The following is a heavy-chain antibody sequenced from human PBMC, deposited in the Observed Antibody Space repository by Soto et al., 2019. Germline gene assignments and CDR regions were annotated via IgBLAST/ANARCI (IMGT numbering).Heavy chain of an antibody. CDR2: IYSGGST. D-gene: IGHD5-18*01. Sequence: EVQLVESGGGLVQPGGSLRLSCAASGVTVSSNYMSWVRQAPGKGLEWVSVIYSGGSTYYADSVKGRFTISRDNSKNTLYLPMNGRRAEEAAVYYCSRHGYNYGGGYFDSWGQGTLVTVS. CDR1: GVTVSSNY. CDR3: SRHGYNYGGGYFDS. V-gene: IGHV3-66*04. J-gene: IGHJ4*02.